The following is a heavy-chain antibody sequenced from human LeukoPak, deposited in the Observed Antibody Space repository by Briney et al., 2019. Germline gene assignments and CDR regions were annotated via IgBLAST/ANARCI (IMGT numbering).Heavy chain of an antibody. V-gene: IGHV1-18*01. D-gene: IGHD6-19*01. J-gene: IGHJ4*02. CDR3: ARDHSQSASGWYAAFDY. CDR2: ISAYNGNT. CDR1: GYTFTSYG. Sequence: ASVKVSCKASGYTFTSYGISWVRQAPGQGLEWMGWISAYNGNTNYAQKLQGRVTMTRDTSTSTVYMELSSLRSEDTAVYYCARDHSQSASGWYAAFDYWGQGTLVTVSS.